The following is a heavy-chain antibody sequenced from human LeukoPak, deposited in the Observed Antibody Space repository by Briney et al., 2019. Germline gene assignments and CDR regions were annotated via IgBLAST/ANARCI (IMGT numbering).Heavy chain of an antibody. Sequence: PSETLSLTCTVSGYSISSGYYWGWIRQPPGKGLEWIGYIYYSGSTYYNPSLKSRVTISVDTSKNQFSPKLSSVTAADTAVYYCARALMYSSSAIDYWGQGTLVTVSS. V-gene: IGHV4-38-2*02. D-gene: IGHD6-6*01. J-gene: IGHJ4*02. CDR2: IYYSGST. CDR3: ARALMYSSSAIDY. CDR1: GYSISSGYY.